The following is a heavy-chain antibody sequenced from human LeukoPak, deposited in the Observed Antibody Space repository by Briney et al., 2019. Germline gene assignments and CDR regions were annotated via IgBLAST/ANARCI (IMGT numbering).Heavy chain of an antibody. V-gene: IGHV4-61*02. CDR3: ASYYDSSGFDI. J-gene: IGHJ3*02. CDR2: IYTRGST. D-gene: IGHD3-22*01. Sequence: PSETLSLTCTVSGGSISSGSYYWRWLRQPAGTGLEWIGRIYTRGSTNYNPSLKSRVTISVDTSKNQFSLKLSSVTAADTAVYYCASYYDSSGFDIWGQGTMVTVSS. CDR1: GGSISSGSYY.